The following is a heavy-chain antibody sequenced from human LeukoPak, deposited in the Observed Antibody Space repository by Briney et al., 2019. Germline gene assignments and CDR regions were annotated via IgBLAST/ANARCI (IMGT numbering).Heavy chain of an antibody. V-gene: IGHV1-69*04. CDR3: ARDRPHYDFWSGPPGY. J-gene: IGHJ4*02. Sequence: GASVKVSCKASGGTFSSYAISWVRRAPGQGLEWMGRIIPILGIANYAQKFQGRVTITADKFTSTAYMELSSLRSEDTAVYYCARDRPHYDFWSGPPGYWGQGTLVTVSS. D-gene: IGHD3-3*01. CDR2: IIPILGIA. CDR1: GGTFSSYA.